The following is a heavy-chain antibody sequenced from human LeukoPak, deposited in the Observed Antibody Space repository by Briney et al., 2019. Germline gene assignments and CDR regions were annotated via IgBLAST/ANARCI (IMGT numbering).Heavy chain of an antibody. Sequence: SETLSLTCTVSGGSISSGDYYWSWIRQPPGKGLEWIGYIYHTGSTYYNPSLKSRVAISIDTSKNQFSLKLSSVTAVDTAVYYCARDHVDTPMADYWGQGTLVTVSS. J-gene: IGHJ4*02. CDR3: ARDHVDTPMADY. V-gene: IGHV4-30-4*01. CDR2: IYHTGST. CDR1: GGSISSGDYY. D-gene: IGHD5-18*01.